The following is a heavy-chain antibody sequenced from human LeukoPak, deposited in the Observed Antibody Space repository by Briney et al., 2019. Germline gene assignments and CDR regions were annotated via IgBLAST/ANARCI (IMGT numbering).Heavy chain of an antibody. CDR3: AKNDDILTGYYKVLDY. J-gene: IGHJ4*02. CDR1: GFTFSSYA. V-gene: IGHV3-23*01. Sequence: SGGSLRLSCAASGFTFSSYAMSWVRQAPGKGLEWVSAISGSGGSTYYADSVKGRFTISRDNSKNTLYLQMNSLRAEDTAVYYCAKNDDILTGYYKVLDYWGQGTLVTVSS. D-gene: IGHD3-9*01. CDR2: ISGSGGST.